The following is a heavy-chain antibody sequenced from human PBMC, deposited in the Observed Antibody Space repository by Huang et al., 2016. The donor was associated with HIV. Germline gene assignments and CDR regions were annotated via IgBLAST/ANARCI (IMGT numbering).Heavy chain of an antibody. V-gene: IGHV3-30*02. D-gene: IGHD3-10*01. Sequence: QVQLVESGGGVVQPGGSLRLSCAASGFTFSSDGMHWVRQAPGKGLEWVAFIRYEGSNKYYADSVRCRFTISRDNSKNTLYLQMNSLRAEDTAVYYCAKGSMANAFDIWGQGTMVTVSS. CDR3: AKGSMANAFDI. CDR2: IRYEGSNK. CDR1: GFTFSSDG. J-gene: IGHJ3*02.